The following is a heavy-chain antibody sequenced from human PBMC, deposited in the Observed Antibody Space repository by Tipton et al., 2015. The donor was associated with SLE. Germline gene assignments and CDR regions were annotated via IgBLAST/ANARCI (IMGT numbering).Heavy chain of an antibody. CDR3: AAGYCTSTTCYEYFGMDV. D-gene: IGHD2-2*01. CDR1: GFTFSSYA. Sequence: RSLRLSCAASGFTFSSYAMHWVRQAPGKGLEWVAFISYDGSNTYYADSVKGRFTISRDNSKDTLSLQMHSLRAEDTAVYYCAAGYCTSTTCYEYFGMDVWGHGTTVTVSS. J-gene: IGHJ6*02. V-gene: IGHV3-30*04. CDR2: ISYDGSNT.